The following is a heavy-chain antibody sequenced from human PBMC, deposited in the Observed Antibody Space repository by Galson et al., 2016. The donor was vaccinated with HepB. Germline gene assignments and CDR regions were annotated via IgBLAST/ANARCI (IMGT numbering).Heavy chain of an antibody. D-gene: IGHD5-12*01. CDR3: ARDSSSGYVIDAFDI. CDR2: ISSSSNTI. J-gene: IGHJ3*02. V-gene: IGHV3-11*04. Sequence: LSCAASGFIFSDYHINWIRQAPGKGLEWISYISSSSNTIHYADSVKGRFTVSRDYAKSSLYLQMNSLRAEDTAVYYCARDSSSGYVIDAFDIWGQGTMVTVSS. CDR1: GFIFSDYH.